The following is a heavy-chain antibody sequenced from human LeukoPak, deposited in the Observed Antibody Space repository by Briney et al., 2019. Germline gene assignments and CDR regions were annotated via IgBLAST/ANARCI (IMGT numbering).Heavy chain of an antibody. J-gene: IGHJ6*03. V-gene: IGHV1-18*01. D-gene: IGHD1-26*01. Sequence: ASVKVSCKASGYTFTSYGISWVRQAPGQGLEWMGWISAHNGNTHSAQKFQGRVTMTRDTSISTAYMELSRLRSDDTAVYYCARGMEPYYYMDVWGKGTTVTVSS. CDR3: ARGMEPYYYMDV. CDR2: ISAHNGNT. CDR1: GYTFTSYG.